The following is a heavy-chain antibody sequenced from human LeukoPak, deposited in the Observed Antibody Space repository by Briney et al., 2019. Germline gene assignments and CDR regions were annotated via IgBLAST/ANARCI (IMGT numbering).Heavy chain of an antibody. D-gene: IGHD3-22*01. Sequence: EASVKVSCKASGGTFSSYAISWVRQAPGQGLEWMGGIIPIFGTANYAQKFQGRVTITADESTSTAYMELSSLRPEDTAVYYCARDSGITMTSNDAFDIWGQGTMVTVSS. CDR2: IIPIFGTA. J-gene: IGHJ3*02. CDR3: ARDSGITMTSNDAFDI. V-gene: IGHV1-69*01. CDR1: GGTFSSYA.